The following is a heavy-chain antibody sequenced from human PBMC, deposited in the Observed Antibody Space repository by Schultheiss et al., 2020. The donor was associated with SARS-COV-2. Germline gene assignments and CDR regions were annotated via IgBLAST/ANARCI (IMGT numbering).Heavy chain of an antibody. D-gene: IGHD2/OR15-2a*01. CDR1: GGSISTYY. Sequence: SETLSLTCTISGGSISTYYWSWVRQPPGEGLEWIGRIYTSGSTNYNPSLKSRVTISVDTSKNQFSLKLSSVTAADTAVYYCASRVPSFVWGQGTLVTVSS. CDR3: ASRVPSFV. CDR2: IYTSGST. V-gene: IGHV4-4*08. J-gene: IGHJ4*02.